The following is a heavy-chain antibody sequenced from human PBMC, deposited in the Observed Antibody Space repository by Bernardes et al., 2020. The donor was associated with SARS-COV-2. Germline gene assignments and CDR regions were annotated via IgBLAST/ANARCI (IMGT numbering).Heavy chain of an antibody. Sequence: GGSLRLSCAASGFTFSSYAMAWVRQAPGKGLEWVSAISGSGGTPYYADSVKGRFTISRDNSKNTLYLQMNSLTAEDTAVYYCAKAQTSVAGQNRFDYWGQGNMVTVSS. D-gene: IGHD6-19*01. J-gene: IGHJ4*02. CDR2: ISGSGGTP. CDR1: GFTFSSYA. V-gene: IGHV3-23*01. CDR3: AKAQTSVAGQNRFDY.